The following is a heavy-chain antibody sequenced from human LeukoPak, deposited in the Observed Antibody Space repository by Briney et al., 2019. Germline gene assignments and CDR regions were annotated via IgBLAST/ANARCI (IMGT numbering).Heavy chain of an antibody. J-gene: IGHJ4*02. CDR3: AKDSFGEWFGESNFDC. CDR2: ISFDGSNK. V-gene: IGHV3-30*18. D-gene: IGHD3-10*01. CDR1: GFTFSSYG. Sequence: PGGSLRLSCAASGFTFSSYGMHWVRQAPGKGLEWVAVISFDGSNKYCSDSVKGRFTISRDNSKNTLYLQMNSLRDEDTAVYYCAKDSFGEWFGESNFDCWGQGTLVTVSS.